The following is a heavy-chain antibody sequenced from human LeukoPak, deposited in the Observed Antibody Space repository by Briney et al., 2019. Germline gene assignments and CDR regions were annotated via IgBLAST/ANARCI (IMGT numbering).Heavy chain of an antibody. J-gene: IGHJ4*02. V-gene: IGHV3-74*01. D-gene: IGHD3-10*01. Sequence: GGSLRLSCAASGFTFSSYWMHWVRQAPGKGLVWVSRINSDGSSTSYAGSVKGRFTISRDNAKNTLYLQMNSLRAEDTAVYYCATLYGSGSYYEDWGQGTLVTVSS. CDR1: GFTFSSYW. CDR3: ATLYGSGSYYED. CDR2: INSDGSST.